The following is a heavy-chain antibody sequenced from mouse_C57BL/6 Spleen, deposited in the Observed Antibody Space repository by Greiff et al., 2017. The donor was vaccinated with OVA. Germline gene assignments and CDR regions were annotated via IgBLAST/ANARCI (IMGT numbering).Heavy chain of an antibody. V-gene: IGHV3-6*01. Sequence: VQLQQSGPGLVKPSQSLSLTCSVTGYSITSGYYWNWIRQFPGNKLEWMGYISYDGSNNYNPSLKNRISITRDTSKNQFFLKLNSVTTEDTATYYCARATTVVAVDYWGQGTTLTVSS. J-gene: IGHJ2*01. CDR3: ARATTVVAVDY. CDR2: ISYDGSN. CDR1: GYSITSGYY. D-gene: IGHD1-1*01.